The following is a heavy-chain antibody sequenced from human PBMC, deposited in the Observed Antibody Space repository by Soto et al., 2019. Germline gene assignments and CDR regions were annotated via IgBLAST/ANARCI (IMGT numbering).Heavy chain of an antibody. V-gene: IGHV5-51*01. Sequence: FTSYLIVTVRHIPGQCLEWMVIIYPGDSDTRYSPSFQGQVTISADKSISTAYLQWSSLKASDTAMYYCTLRRLSDAFDIWGQGTMVTVAS. J-gene: IGHJ3*02. CDR2: IYPGDSDT. CDR1: FTSYL. D-gene: IGHD6-19*01. CDR3: TLRRLSDAFDI.